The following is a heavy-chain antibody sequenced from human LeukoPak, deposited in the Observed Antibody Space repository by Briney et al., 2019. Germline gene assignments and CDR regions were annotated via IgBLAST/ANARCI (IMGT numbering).Heavy chain of an antibody. CDR2: ISGSGGST. V-gene: IGHV3-23*01. CDR3: ARDARYYYRD. Sequence: PGGSLRLSCAASGFTFSNYAMSWVRQAPGKGLEWVSAISGSGGSTYYADSVKGRFTISRDNAKNSLYLQMNSLRDEDTAVYYCARDARYYYRDWGQGTLVTVSS. D-gene: IGHD3-10*01. J-gene: IGHJ4*02. CDR1: GFTFSNYA.